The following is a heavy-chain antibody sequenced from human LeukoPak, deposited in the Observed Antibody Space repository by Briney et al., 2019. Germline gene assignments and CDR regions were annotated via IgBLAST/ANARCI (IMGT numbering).Heavy chain of an antibody. Sequence: PSETLSLTFTVSGGSIIIDNYYWAWIRQPPGKGLEWIGSIHYSGDAYYNPSLKSRVTISVDTSNNQFSLKLKSVTAADTAMYYCARDSKYDSTGHAPWGLGTLVTVSS. CDR3: ARDSKYDSTGHAP. V-gene: IGHV4-39*07. CDR2: IHYSGDA. CDR1: GGSIIIDNYY. D-gene: IGHD3-22*01. J-gene: IGHJ5*02.